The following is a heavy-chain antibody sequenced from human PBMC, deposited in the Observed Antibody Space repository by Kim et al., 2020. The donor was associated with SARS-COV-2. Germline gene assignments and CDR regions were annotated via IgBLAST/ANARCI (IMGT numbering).Heavy chain of an antibody. V-gene: IGHV3-66*01. J-gene: IGHJ5*02. Sequence: GGSLRLSCAASGFSVSRNYMSWVRQAPGKGLEWVSVISSGGTTYYADSVKGRFTISRDNSKNTVYLQMNSLRADDTAVYYCARDNYYDSSGYYSARESYTCFDPWGQGTLVTVSS. CDR2: ISSGGTT. CDR1: GFSVSRNY. CDR3: ARDNYYDSSGYYSARESYTCFDP. D-gene: IGHD3-22*01.